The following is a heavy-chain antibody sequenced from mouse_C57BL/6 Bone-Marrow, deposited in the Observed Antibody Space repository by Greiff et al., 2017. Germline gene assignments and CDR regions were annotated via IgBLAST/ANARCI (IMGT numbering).Heavy chain of an antibody. CDR3: AREGYYARDD. J-gene: IGHJ4*01. V-gene: IGHV1-81*01. Sequence: VKLMESGAELARPGASVKLSCKASGYTFTSYGISWVKQRTGQGLEWIGEIYPRSGNTYYNEKFKGKATLTADKSSSTAYMELRSLTSEDSAVYFCAREGYYARDDWGQGTSVTVSS. CDR1: GYTFTSYG. CDR2: IYPRSGNT.